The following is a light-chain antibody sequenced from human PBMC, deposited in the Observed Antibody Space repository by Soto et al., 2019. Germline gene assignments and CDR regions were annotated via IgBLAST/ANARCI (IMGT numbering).Light chain of an antibody. V-gene: IGKV1-39*01. CDR3: QQSYSTLFT. Sequence: DIQMTQSPSSLSASVGDRVTITCRASQSISSYLNWSQQKPGEAPKLLIYAACSLQSGVPSRFSGSGSGTDFTRAISSLQPEDFATYYCQQSYSTLFTFGPGTKVDI. J-gene: IGKJ3*01. CDR2: AAC. CDR1: QSISSY.